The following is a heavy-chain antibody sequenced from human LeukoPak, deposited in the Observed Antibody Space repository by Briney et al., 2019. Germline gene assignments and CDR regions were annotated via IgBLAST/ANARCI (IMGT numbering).Heavy chain of an antibody. V-gene: IGHV3-21*01. Sequence: GGSLRLSCAASGFTFSSYSMNWVRQAPGKGLEWVSSISSSSSYIYYADSVKGRFTISRDNAKNSLYLQMNSLRAEDTAVYYCARDRWELSSIDYWGQGALVTVSS. CDR1: GFTFSSYS. D-gene: IGHD1-26*01. CDR3: ARDRWELSSIDY. CDR2: ISSSSSYI. J-gene: IGHJ4*02.